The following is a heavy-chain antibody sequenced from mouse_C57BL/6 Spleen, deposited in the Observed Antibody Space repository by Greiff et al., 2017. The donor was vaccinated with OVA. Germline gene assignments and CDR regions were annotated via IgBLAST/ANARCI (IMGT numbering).Heavy chain of an antibody. D-gene: IGHD3-2*02. V-gene: IGHV1-82*01. Sequence: QVQLQQSGPELVKPGASVKISCKASGYAFSSSWMNWVKQRPGKGLEWIGRIYPGDGDTNYNGKFKGKATLTADKSSSTAYMQLSSLTSEDSAVYFCARSPAQATFDYWGQGTTLTVSS. CDR2: IYPGDGDT. J-gene: IGHJ2*01. CDR1: GYAFSSSW. CDR3: ARSPAQATFDY.